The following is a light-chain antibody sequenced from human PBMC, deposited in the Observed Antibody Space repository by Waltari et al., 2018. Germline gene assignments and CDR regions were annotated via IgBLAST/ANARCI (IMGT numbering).Light chain of an antibody. CDR3: QQNYSPPRT. Sequence: IQMTQSPSSLSASVGDRVTITCRASQNIPNYLNWYHHKPGEAPKLLIYAASILQTAVAPTCSGSGSGTDLTLLISSLQQEDFATYYCQQNYSPPRTFGQGTKVEIK. V-gene: IGKV1-39*01. CDR1: QNIPNY. CDR2: AAS. J-gene: IGKJ1*01.